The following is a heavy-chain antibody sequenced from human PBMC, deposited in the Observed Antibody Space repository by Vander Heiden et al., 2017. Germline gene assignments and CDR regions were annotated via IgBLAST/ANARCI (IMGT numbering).Heavy chain of an antibody. CDR2: IKSKTDGGTT. CDR3: TTEFDYYDSSGRDY. D-gene: IGHD3-22*01. J-gene: IGHJ4*02. CDR1: GFTFSTAW. V-gene: IGHV3-15*01. Sequence: EVQLVESGGGLVKPGGSLRLSCAASGFTFSTAWMSWVRQAPGKGLEWVGRIKSKTDGGTTDYAAPVKGRFTISRDDSKNTLYLQMNSLKTEDTAVYYCTTEFDYYDSSGRDYLGQGTLVTVSS.